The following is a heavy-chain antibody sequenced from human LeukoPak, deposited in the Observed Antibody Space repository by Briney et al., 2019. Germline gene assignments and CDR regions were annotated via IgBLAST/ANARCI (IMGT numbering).Heavy chain of an antibody. CDR2: FDPEDGET. J-gene: IGHJ6*02. D-gene: IGHD2-2*01. Sequence: ASVKVSCKVSGYTLTELSMHWVRQAPGKGLEWMGGFDPEDGETIYAQKFQGRVTMTEDTSTDTAYKELSSLRSEDTAVYYCATGVPAAANYYYYGMDVWGQGTTVTVSS. CDR1: GYTLTELS. CDR3: ATGVPAAANYYYYGMDV. V-gene: IGHV1-24*01.